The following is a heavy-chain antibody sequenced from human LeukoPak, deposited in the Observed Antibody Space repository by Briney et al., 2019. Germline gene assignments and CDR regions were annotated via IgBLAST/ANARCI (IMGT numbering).Heavy chain of an antibody. CDR2: ISYDGSNK. Sequence: GGSLRLSCAASGFTFSSYGMHWVRQAPGKGLEWVAVISYDGSNKYYADSVKGRFTISRDNSKNTLYLQMNSLRAEDTAVYYCAKVFVVVPAATYDGMDVWGQGTTVTVS. D-gene: IGHD2-2*01. CDR1: GFTFSSYG. V-gene: IGHV3-30*18. CDR3: AKVFVVVPAATYDGMDV. J-gene: IGHJ6*02.